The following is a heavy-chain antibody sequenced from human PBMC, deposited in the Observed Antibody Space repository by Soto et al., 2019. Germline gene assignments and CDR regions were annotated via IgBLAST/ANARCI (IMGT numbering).Heavy chain of an antibody. D-gene: IGHD3-10*01. Sequence: EVQLVESGGGLIQPGGSLRLSCAASGFTVSSNYMSWVRQAPGKGLEWVSVIYSGGSTYYADSAKGRFTISRDNSKNTLYLQMNSLRAEDTAVYYCARSRGWDYYYYYGMDVWGQGTTVTVSS. J-gene: IGHJ6*02. CDR2: IYSGGST. CDR3: ARSRGWDYYYYYGMDV. CDR1: GFTVSSNY. V-gene: IGHV3-53*01.